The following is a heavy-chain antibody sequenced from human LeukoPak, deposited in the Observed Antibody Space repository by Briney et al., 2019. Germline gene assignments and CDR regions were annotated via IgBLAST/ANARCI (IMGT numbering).Heavy chain of an antibody. CDR2: ISSSSSYI. CDR1: GFTFSSYR. J-gene: IGHJ4*02. CDR3: ARPYYDSGINSIDY. D-gene: IGHD3-10*01. V-gene: IGHV3-21*01. Sequence: PGGSLRLSCAASGFTFSSYRMNWVRQAPGKGLEWVSSISSSSSYIYYADSVKGRFTIYRDNAKNSLYLQMNSLRAEDTAVYYCARPYYDSGINSIDYWGQGTLATVSS.